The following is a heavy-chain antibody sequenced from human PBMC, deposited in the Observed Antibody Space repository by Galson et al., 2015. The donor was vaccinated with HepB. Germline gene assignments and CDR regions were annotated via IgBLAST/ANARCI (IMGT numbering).Heavy chain of an antibody. CDR3: ASPTSETWDLLLSD. CDR2: LSLNDNT. CDR1: GFSVSNNY. Sequence: SLRLSCAASGFSVSNNYVNWVRQAPGKGLEWVSLLSLNDNTFYADSVKGRFTVSRDNSKNTVYLQMDRLRAEDTAVYFCASPTSETWDLLLSDWGQGTLVTVS. J-gene: IGHJ4*02. V-gene: IGHV3-53*01. D-gene: IGHD1-26*01.